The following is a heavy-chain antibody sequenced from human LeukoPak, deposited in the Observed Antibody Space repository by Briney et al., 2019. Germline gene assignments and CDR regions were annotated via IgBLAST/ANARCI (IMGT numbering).Heavy chain of an antibody. CDR2: ISYDGSNK. Sequence: GGSLRLSCAASGFTFSSYAMHWVRQAPGKGLGWVAVISYDGSNKYYADSVKGRFTISRDNSKNTLYLQMNSLRAEDTAVYYCARDWGMGAISYYFDYWGQGTLVTVSS. CDR1: GFTFSSYA. CDR3: ARDWGMGAISYYFDY. V-gene: IGHV3-30-3*01. D-gene: IGHD1-26*01. J-gene: IGHJ4*02.